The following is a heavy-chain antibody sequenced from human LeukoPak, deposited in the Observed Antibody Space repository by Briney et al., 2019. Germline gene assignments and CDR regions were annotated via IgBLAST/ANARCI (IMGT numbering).Heavy chain of an antibody. CDR2: INYSGST. CDR1: GGSISSYY. D-gene: IGHD3-22*01. Sequence: PSETLSLTCTVSGGSISSYYWSWIRQPPGKGLEWIGYINYSGSTNYNPSLKSRVTISVDTSKNQFSLKLSSVTAADTAVYYCARDLLYYYDSSGSVFDIWGQGTMVTVSS. V-gene: IGHV4-59*01. CDR3: ARDLLYYYDSSGSVFDI. J-gene: IGHJ3*02.